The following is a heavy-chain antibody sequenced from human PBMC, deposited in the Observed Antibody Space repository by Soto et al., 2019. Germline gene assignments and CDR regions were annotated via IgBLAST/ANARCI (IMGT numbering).Heavy chain of an antibody. CDR1: GFTFREAL. D-gene: IGHD3-16*01. CDR3: WGSAY. V-gene: IGHV3-15*07. CDR2: IKSRTDGGTI. J-gene: IGHJ4*02. Sequence: EVHRVESVGGLVKPGGSLRVSCAASGFTFREALMNWVRQAPGKGREWVGRIKSRTDGGTIEYATPVKGRFIISRDDSKNTLYLQMDSLKTEDTAVYYCWGSAYWGQGTLVTVSS.